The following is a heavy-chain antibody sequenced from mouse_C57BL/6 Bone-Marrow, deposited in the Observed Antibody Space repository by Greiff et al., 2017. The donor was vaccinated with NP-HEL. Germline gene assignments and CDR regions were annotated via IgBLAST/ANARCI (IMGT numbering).Heavy chain of an antibody. J-gene: IGHJ2*01. CDR2: IYPRSGNT. D-gene: IGHD1-1*01. V-gene: IGHV1-81*01. Sequence: QVQLKESGAELARPGASVKLSCKASGYTFTSYGISWVKQRTGQGLEWIGEIYPRSGNTYYNEKFKGKATLTADKSSSTAYMELRSLTSEDSAVYFCAREGIITTVVKELYFDYWGQGTTLTVSS. CDR3: AREGIITTVVKELYFDY. CDR1: GYTFTSYG.